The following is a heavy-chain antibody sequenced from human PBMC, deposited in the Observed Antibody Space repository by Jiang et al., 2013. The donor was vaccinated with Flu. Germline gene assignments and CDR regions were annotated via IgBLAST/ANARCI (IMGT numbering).Heavy chain of an antibody. CDR3: ARDRGVGTYYYHGMDV. D-gene: IGHD1-26*01. CDR1: GYIFTNYY. J-gene: IGHJ6*02. V-gene: IGHV1-46*01. Sequence: SGAEVKKPGASVKVCCKASGYIFTNYYMHWVRQAPGQGLEWMGVINPNGDITTYAQNFQGRVTMTRDTSTSTVYMELSSLRCDDSAVYYCARDRGVGTYYYHGMDVWGQGTTVTVSS. CDR2: INPNGDIT.